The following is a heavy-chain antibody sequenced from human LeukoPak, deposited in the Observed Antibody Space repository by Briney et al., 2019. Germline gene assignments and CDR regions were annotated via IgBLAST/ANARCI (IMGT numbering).Heavy chain of an antibody. D-gene: IGHD6-19*01. CDR2: ISGSGGST. V-gene: IGHV3-23*01. J-gene: IGHJ4*02. CDR3: AKAQWLVRGYFDY. CDR1: GFTFSSDA. Sequence: GGSLRLSCAASGFTFSSDAMIGVRQAPGKGLEWVSAISGSGGSTYYADSVKGRFTISRDNSKNTLYLQMNSLRAEDTAVYYCAKAQWLVRGYFDYWGQGTLVTVSS.